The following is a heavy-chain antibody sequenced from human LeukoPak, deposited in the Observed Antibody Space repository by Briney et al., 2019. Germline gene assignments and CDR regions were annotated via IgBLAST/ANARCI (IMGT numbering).Heavy chain of an antibody. CDR1: GFTFSSYA. Sequence: GRSLRLSCAASGFTFSSYAMHWVRQAPGKGLEWVAVISYDGSNKYYADSVKGRFTISRDNSKNTLYLQMNSLRAEDTAVYYCARGRADLWSGYGMDVWGQGTTVTVSS. V-gene: IGHV3-30-3*01. CDR3: ARGRADLWSGYGMDV. D-gene: IGHD3-3*01. CDR2: ISYDGSNK. J-gene: IGHJ6*02.